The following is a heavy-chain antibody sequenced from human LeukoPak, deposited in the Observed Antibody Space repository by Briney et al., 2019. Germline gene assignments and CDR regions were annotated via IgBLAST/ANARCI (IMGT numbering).Heavy chain of an antibody. Sequence: GRSLRLSCSASGFAFSNFAMHWVRQAPGKGLEWVAVVSYEGTIKYYTDSAKGRFTISRDNSGNIVSLEMNNLTTEDTATYYCAREKFDSWGQGALVTVS. V-gene: IGHV3-30*14. CDR1: GFAFSNFA. CDR2: VSYEGTIK. J-gene: IGHJ5*01. CDR3: AREKFDS.